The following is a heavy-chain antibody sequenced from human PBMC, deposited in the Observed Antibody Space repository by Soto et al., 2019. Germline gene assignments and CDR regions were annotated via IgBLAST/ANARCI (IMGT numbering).Heavy chain of an antibody. Sequence: GGSLRLSCAASGFTFSSYWMSLVRQAPGKGLEWVANIKQDGSEKYYVDSVKGRFTISRDNAKNSLYLQMNSLRAEDTAVYYCARDPWIQLWLSVGYYFDYGGQGTLVTVCS. J-gene: IGHJ4*02. CDR2: IKQDGSEK. V-gene: IGHV3-7*01. CDR3: ARDPWIQLWLSVGYYFDY. D-gene: IGHD5-18*01. CDR1: GFTFSSYW.